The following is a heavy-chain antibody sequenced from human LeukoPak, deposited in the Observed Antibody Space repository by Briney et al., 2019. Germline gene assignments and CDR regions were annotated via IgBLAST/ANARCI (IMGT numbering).Heavy chain of an antibody. CDR3: ARAYYGSGTSHFDS. CDR2: ISSSSSYI. CDR1: GFSFSIYS. J-gene: IGHJ4*02. D-gene: IGHD3-10*01. V-gene: IGHV3-21*01. Sequence: PGGSLGLSCAASGFSFSIYSMNWVRQAPGKGLEWVSSISSSSSYIYYADSVKGRFTISRDNAKNSLYLQMDSLRAEDTAVYYCARAYYGSGTSHFDSWGQGTLVTVSS.